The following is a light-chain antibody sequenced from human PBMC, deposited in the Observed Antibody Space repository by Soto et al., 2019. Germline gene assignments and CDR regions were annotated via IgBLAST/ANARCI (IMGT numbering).Light chain of an antibody. CDR3: SSYAGNNVV. V-gene: IGLV1-47*01. Sequence: QSVLTQPPSASGTPGQRVTISCSGSSSNIGSNYVYWYQQLPGTAPKLLIYRNNQRPSGVPDRFSGSKSGNTASLTVSGLQAEDEADYYCSSYAGNNVVFGGGTKLTVL. CDR2: RNN. J-gene: IGLJ2*01. CDR1: SSNIGSNY.